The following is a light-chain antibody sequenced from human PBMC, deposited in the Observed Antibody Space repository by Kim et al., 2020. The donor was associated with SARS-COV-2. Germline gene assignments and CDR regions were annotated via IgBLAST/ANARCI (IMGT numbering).Light chain of an antibody. CDR3: AAWDDSLNGVV. Sequence: ELTQPPSASGTPGQRVTISCSGSSSNIGGNTVSWYQHLPGTAPKLLIYSNNQRPSGVPDRFSGSKSGTSASLAISGLQSEDEADYYCAAWDDSLNGVVFGGGAQLTVL. CDR1: SSNIGGNT. CDR2: SNN. J-gene: IGLJ2*01. V-gene: IGLV1-44*01.